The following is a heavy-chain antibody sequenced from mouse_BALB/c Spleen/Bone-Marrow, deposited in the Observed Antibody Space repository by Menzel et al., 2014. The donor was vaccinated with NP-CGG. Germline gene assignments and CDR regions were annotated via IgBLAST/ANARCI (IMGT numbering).Heavy chain of an antibody. V-gene: IGHV1-69*02. CDR1: GYTFXSCW. J-gene: IGHJ2*01. Sequence: VQLQQSGAELVRPGASVKLSCKASGYTFXSCWINWVKQRPGQGLEWIGNIYPSGSYTNYSQKFKDKATLTVDKSSSTAYMQLSSPTSEDSAVYYCTRSYGSSYEYYFDYWGQGTTLTVSS. CDR3: TRSYGSSYEYYFDY. D-gene: IGHD1-1*01. CDR2: IYPSGSYT.